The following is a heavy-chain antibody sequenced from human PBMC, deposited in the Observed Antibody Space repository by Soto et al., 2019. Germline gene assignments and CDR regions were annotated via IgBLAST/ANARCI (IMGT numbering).Heavy chain of an antibody. V-gene: IGHV1-18*01. CDR3: AREVFCSSSSCQVRYGMDV. Sequence: GASVKVSCKTSGFTFTNYAINWVRQAPGQGLQWMGWISAYSGDTKYAQRFQDRLTVTTDPSTTTAYMELRSLRSDDTAVYYCAREVFCSSSSCQVRYGMDVWGQGTTVTVSS. J-gene: IGHJ6*02. CDR1: GFTFTNYA. CDR2: ISAYSGDT. D-gene: IGHD2-2*01.